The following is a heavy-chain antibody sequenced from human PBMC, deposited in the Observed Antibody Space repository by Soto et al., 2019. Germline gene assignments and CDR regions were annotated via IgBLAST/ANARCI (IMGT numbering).Heavy chain of an antibody. J-gene: IGHJ5*02. CDR1: GGSISSYY. V-gene: IGHV4-59*08. D-gene: IGHD2-8*01. CDR2: IYYSGST. Sequence: SETLSLTCTVSGGSISSYYWSWIRQPPGKGLEWIGYIYYSGSTYYNPSLKSRVTISVDTSKNQFSLKLSSVTAADTAVYYCARRTGYCTNSVCYAAWFDPWGQGTLVTVSS. CDR3: ARRTGYCTNSVCYAAWFDP.